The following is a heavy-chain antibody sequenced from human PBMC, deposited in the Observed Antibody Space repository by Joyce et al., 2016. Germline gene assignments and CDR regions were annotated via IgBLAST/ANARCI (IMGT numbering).Heavy chain of an antibody. D-gene: IGHD5-18*01. CDR1: GYTFTNYY. V-gene: IGHV1-46*01. Sequence: QVQLVQSGAEVKKPGASVKVSCKASGYTFTNYYMHWVRQAPGQGLEWMGIINTSGGSTNSAQKFQGRVTMTRDTSTSTVYMELSSLRSEDTAVYYCARDTAMATGYYYYGMDVWGQGTTVTVSS. J-gene: IGHJ6*02. CDR3: ARDTAMATGYYYYGMDV. CDR2: INTSGGST.